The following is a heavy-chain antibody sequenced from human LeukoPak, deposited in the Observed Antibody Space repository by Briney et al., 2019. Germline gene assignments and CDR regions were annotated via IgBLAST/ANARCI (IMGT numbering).Heavy chain of an antibody. CDR3: ARDHVYGGADY. CDR2: TSGDGITT. V-gene: IGHV3-43*02. D-gene: IGHD5/OR15-5a*01. J-gene: IGHJ4*02. Sequence: QAGGSLRLSCAASGFTFHNYAIHWVRQAPGKGLEWASLTSGDGITTYFADSVKGRFTISRDNSKSSLFLQMNSLRTEDTALYYCARDHVYGGADYWGQGTLVTVSS. CDR1: GFTFHNYA.